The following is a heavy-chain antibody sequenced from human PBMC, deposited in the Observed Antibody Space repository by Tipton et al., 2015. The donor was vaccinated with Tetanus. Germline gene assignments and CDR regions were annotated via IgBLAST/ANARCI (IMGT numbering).Heavy chain of an antibody. CDR3: ANLPTTVTTDYFDY. Sequence: SLRLSCAASGFTFSSYAMHWVRQAPGKGLEWVAVISYDGSNKYYADSVKGRFTISRDNSKNTLYLQMNSLRAEDTAVYYCANLPTTVTTDYFDYWGQGTLVTVSS. CDR1: GFTFSSYA. V-gene: IGHV3-30-3*01. J-gene: IGHJ4*02. D-gene: IGHD4-17*01. CDR2: ISYDGSNK.